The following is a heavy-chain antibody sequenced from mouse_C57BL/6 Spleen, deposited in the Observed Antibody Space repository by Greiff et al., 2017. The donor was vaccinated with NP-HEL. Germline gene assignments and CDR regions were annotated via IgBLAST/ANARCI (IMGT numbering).Heavy chain of an antibody. V-gene: IGHV1-55*01. J-gene: IGHJ4*01. CDR1: GYTFTSYW. CDR2: IYPGSGST. Sequence: QVQLQQPGAELVKPGASVKMSCKASGYTFTSYWITWVKQRPGQGLEWIGDIYPGSGSTNYNEKFKSKATLTVDTSSSTAYMQLSSLTSEDSAVYYCARKNSYDYVAMDYWGQGTSVTVSS. CDR3: ARKNSYDYVAMDY.